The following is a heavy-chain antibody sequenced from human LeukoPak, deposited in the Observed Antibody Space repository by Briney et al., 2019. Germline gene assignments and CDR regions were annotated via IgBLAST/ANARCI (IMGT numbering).Heavy chain of an antibody. J-gene: IGHJ6*03. CDR3: ATTGNFYDMDV. Sequence: GGSLRLSCAASGFAFVSTSIHWVRQAPGKGLEWLSYSSTVTGNIYYADSVKGRFTISRGNAKSSLNLQMSSLRAEDTAVYFCATTGNFYDMDVWGKGTTVTVSS. CDR2: SSTVTGNI. CDR1: GFAFVSTS. V-gene: IGHV3-48*04. D-gene: IGHD1-1*01.